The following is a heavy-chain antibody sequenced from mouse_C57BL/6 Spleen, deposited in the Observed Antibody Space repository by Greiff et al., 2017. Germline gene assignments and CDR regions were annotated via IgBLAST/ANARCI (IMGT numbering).Heavy chain of an antibody. CDR2: IDPETGGT. V-gene: IGHV1-15*01. J-gene: IGHJ3*01. CDR1: GYTFTDYE. CDR3: TRRGYGNYLPAWFAY. Sequence: QVHVKQSGAELVRPGASVTLSCKASGYTFTDYEMHWVKQTPVHGLEWIGAIDPETGGTAYNQKFKGKAILTADKSSSTAYMELRSLTSEDSAVYYCTRRGYGNYLPAWFAYWGQGTLVTVSA. D-gene: IGHD2-10*02.